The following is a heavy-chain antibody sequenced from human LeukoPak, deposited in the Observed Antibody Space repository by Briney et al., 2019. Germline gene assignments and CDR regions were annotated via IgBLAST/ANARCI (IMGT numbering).Heavy chain of an antibody. D-gene: IGHD6-13*01. CDR1: GYTFTGYY. V-gene: IGHV1-2*04. J-gene: IGHJ5*02. CDR2: INPNSGGT. CDR3: ARASQGAAAGTFWFDP. Sequence: ASVKVSCKASGYTFTGYYMHWVRQAPGQGLEWMGWINPNSGGTNYAQKFQGWVTMTRDTSISTAYMELSRLRSDDTAVYYCARASQGAAAGTFWFDPWGQGTLVTVSS.